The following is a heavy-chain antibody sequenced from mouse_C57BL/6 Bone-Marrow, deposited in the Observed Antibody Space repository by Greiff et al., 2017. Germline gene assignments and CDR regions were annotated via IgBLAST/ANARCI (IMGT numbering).Heavy chain of an antibody. CDR2: ISDGGSYT. J-gene: IGHJ1*03. V-gene: IGHV5-4*03. D-gene: IGHD2-10*02. CDR1: GFTFSSYA. CDR3: ARYGNYVSYWYFDV. Sequence: EVKVVESGGGLVKPGGSLKLSCAASGFTFSSYAMSWVRQTPEKRLEWVATISDGGSYTYYPDNVKGRFTISRDNAKNNLYLQMSHLKSEDTAMYYCARYGNYVSYWYFDVWGTGTTVTVSS.